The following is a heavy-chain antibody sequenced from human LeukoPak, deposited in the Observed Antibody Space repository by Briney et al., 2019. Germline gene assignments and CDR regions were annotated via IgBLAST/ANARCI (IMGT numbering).Heavy chain of an antibody. D-gene: IGHD3-3*01. CDR3: ARDPLVALLEYYFDY. CDR2: ISYDGSNK. Sequence: PGRSLRLSCAASGFTFSSYGMHWVRQAPGKGLEWVAVISYDGSNKYYTDSVKGRFTISRDNSKNTLYLQMNSLRAEDTAVYYCARDPLVALLEYYFDYWGQGTLVTVSS. V-gene: IGHV3-30*03. J-gene: IGHJ4*02. CDR1: GFTFSSYG.